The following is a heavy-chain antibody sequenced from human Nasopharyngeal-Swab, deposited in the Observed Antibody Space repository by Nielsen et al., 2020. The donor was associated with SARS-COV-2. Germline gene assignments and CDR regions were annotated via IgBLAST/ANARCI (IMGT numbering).Heavy chain of an antibody. J-gene: IGHJ3*02. CDR1: GFTFSRYW. CDR2: ISWNSGSI. V-gene: IGHV3-9*01. Sequence: SLKISCVASGFTFSRYWMSWVRQAPGKGLEWVSGISWNSGSIGYADSVKGRFTISRDNAKNSLYLQMNSLRAEDTALYYCAKVPFEDDAFDIWGQGTMVTVSS. CDR3: AKVPFEDDAFDI.